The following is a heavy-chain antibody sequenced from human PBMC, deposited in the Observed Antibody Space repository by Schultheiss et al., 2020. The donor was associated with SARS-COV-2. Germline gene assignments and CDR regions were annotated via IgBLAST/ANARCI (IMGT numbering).Heavy chain of an antibody. CDR1: GFTFSDYY. CDR2: ISSSSSYT. D-gene: IGHD3-3*01. V-gene: IGHV3-11*06. J-gene: IGHJ3*02. Sequence: GESLKISCAASGFTFSDYYMSWIRQAPGKGLEWVSYISSSSSYTNYADSVKGRFTISRDNAKNSLYLQMNSLRAEDTAVYYCARTYYDFWSGYFFDIWGQGTMVTVSS. CDR3: ARTYYDFWSGYFFDI.